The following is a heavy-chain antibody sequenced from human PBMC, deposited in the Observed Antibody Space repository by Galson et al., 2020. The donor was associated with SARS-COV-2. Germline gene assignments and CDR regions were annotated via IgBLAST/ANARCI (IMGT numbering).Heavy chain of an antibody. D-gene: IGHD6-25*01. J-gene: IGHJ4*02. V-gene: IGHV4-30-4*01. Sequence: ASETLSLTCTVSGGSISSGAYYWSWIRQPPGKGLEWIGYIYYSGSTYYNPSLQSRVSISVDTSKTQFSLKLSSGTAADTAVYCWARELGYIFDYWGQGTLVTVSS. CDR2: IYYSGST. CDR1: GGSISSGAYY. CDR3: ARELGYIFDY.